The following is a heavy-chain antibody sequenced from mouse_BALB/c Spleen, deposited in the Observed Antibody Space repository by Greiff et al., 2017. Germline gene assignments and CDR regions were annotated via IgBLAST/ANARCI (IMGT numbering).Heavy chain of an antibody. CDR3: ARQGLPHAMDY. V-gene: IGHV5-17*02. J-gene: IGHJ4*01. D-gene: IGHD2-2*01. CDR1: GFTFSSFG. Sequence: DVHLVESGGGLVQPGGSRKLSCAASGFTFSSFGMHWVRQAPEKGLEWVAYISSGSSTIYYADTVKGRFTISRDNPKNTLFLQMTSLRSEDTAMYYCARQGLPHAMDYWGQGTSVTVSS. CDR2: ISSGSSTI.